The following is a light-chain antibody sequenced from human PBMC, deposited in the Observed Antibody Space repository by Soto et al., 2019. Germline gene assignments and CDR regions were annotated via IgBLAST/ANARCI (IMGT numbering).Light chain of an antibody. V-gene: IGLV4-69*01. CDR3: QSWCTGFQV. J-gene: IGLJ2*01. CDR1: SGHSSYA. CDR2: LNNDGSH. Sequence: QPVLTQSPSASASLGASVKLTCTLSSGHSSYAIAWHQKQPGKGPRYLMDLNNDGSHSKGDGIPDRFSGSSSGAERYLIISSLQSEDEADYDCQSWCTGFQVFGGGTK.